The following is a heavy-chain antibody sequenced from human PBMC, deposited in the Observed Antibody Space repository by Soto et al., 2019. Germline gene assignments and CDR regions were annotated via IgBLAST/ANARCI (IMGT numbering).Heavy chain of an antibody. CDR1: GFSLSTSGVG. V-gene: IGHV2-5*02. Sequence: QITLKESGPTLVKPTQPLTLTCTFSGFSLSTSGVGVGWIRQPPGKALEWLALIYWDDDKRYSPSLKSRLTITKDTSKNQVVLTMTNMDPVDTATYYCAHRQLYSGYDLGVFDYWGQGTLVTVSS. CDR2: IYWDDDK. CDR3: AHRQLYSGYDLGVFDY. J-gene: IGHJ4*02. D-gene: IGHD5-12*01.